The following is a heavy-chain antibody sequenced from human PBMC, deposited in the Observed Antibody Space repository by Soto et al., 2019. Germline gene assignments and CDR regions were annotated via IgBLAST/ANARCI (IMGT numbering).Heavy chain of an antibody. D-gene: IGHD6-19*01. CDR2: MSYDGGSK. V-gene: IGHV3-30-3*01. J-gene: IGHJ3*02. CDR1: GFTFSSYT. Sequence: GGSLRLSCVVSGFTFSSYTIHWVRQAPGKGLEWVAVMSYDGGSKSYADSVKGRFTISRDDSKNTLYLQVDSLRTEDTALYYCARPYTIGWSYAFDIWGQGTMVTVSS. CDR3: ARPYTIGWSYAFDI.